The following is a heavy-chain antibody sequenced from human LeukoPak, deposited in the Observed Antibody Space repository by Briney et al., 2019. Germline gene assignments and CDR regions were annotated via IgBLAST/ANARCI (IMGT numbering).Heavy chain of an antibody. CDR1: GYTFTSYD. CDR3: ASVPLVGADDLSFDY. V-gene: IGHV1-8*01. CDR2: MNPNSGNT. Sequence: ASVKVSCKASGYTFTSYDINWVRQATGQGLEWMGWMNPNSGNTSYAQKFQGRVTMTRNTSISTAYMELSRLRSDDTAVYYCASVPLVGADDLSFDYWGQGTLVTVSS. D-gene: IGHD1-26*01. J-gene: IGHJ4*02.